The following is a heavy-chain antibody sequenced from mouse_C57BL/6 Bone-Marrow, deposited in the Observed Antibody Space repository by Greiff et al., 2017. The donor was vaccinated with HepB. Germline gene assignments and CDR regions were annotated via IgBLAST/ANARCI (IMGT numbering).Heavy chain of an antibody. D-gene: IGHD1-1*01. CDR2: IYPGDGDT. J-gene: IGHJ2*01. V-gene: IGHV1-82*01. Sequence: QVQLQQSGPELVKPGASVKISCKASGYAFSSSWMNWVKQRPGKGLEWIGRIYPGDGDTNYNGKFKGKAKLTADKSSSTAYMQLSSLTSEDSAVYFCARGTVVATDDYWGQGTTLTVSS. CDR1: GYAFSSSW. CDR3: ARGTVVATDDY.